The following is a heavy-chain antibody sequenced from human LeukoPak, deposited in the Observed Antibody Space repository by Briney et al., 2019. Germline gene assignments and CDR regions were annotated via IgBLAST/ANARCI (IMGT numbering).Heavy chain of an antibody. CDR1: GYSFTSYW. CDR3: ARGSGSGSYRPPPFDY. Sequence: GEPLKISCKGSGYSFTSYWIGWVRQMPGKGLEWMGIIYPGDSDTRYSPSFQGQVTISADKSISTAYLQWSSLKASDTAMYYCARGSGSGSYRPPPFDYWGQGTLVTVSS. D-gene: IGHD3-10*01. J-gene: IGHJ4*02. CDR2: IYPGDSDT. V-gene: IGHV5-51*01.